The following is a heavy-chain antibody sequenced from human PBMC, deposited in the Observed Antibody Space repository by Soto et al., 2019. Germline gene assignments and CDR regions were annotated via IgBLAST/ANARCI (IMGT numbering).Heavy chain of an antibody. D-gene: IGHD1-26*01. CDR3: ARRGSGSYYDY. J-gene: IGHJ4*02. CDR2: ISGSGDST. Sequence: EVQLLESGGGLVQPGGSLRLSCAASGFTFSSYAMRWVRQAPGKGLVWVSAISGSGDSTYYADSVKGRFTTSRDNSKNTLHLQMNSLRAEDTAVYYCARRGSGSYYDYWGQGTLVTVSS. V-gene: IGHV3-23*01. CDR1: GFTFSSYA.